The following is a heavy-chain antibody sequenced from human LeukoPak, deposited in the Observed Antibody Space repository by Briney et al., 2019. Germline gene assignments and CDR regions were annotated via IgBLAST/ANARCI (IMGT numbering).Heavy chain of an antibody. CDR3: ARGKNYGDYGDY. Sequence: GGSLRLSCAASGFTCSSYWMSWVRQAPGKGLEWVANIKQDGSEEYYVDSVKGRFTISRDNAKNSLYLQMNSLRAEDTAVYYCARGKNYGDYGDYWGQGTLVPVSS. CDR1: GFTCSSYW. V-gene: IGHV3-7*01. D-gene: IGHD4-17*01. CDR2: IKQDGSEE. J-gene: IGHJ4*02.